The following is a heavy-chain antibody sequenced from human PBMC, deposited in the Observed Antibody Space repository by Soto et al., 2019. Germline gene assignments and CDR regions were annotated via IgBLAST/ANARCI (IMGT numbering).Heavy chain of an antibody. Sequence: QLQLQESGPGLVKPSETLSLTCTVSGASIRSSNFYWGWIRQPPGKGLEWIGNSYYPGSTYYNPSNKRRVTIYADQSKNQFSLTLTSLTDADTAGYFCARHYGRYDTSGYYGYWGQGTLVTVSS. CDR3: ARHYGRYDTSGYYGY. J-gene: IGHJ4*02. CDR2: SYYPGST. V-gene: IGHV4-39*01. D-gene: IGHD3-22*01. CDR1: GASIRSSNFY.